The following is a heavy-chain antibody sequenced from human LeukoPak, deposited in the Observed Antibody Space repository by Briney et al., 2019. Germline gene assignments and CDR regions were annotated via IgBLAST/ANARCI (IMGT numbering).Heavy chain of an antibody. CDR1: GGSISSGDYY. J-gene: IGHJ4*02. CDR2: IYYSGST. Sequence: SETLSLTCTVSGGSISSGDYYWSWIRQPPGKGLEWIGYIYYSGSTYYNPSLKSRVTISVDTSKNQFSLKLSSVTAADTAVYYCASTGSRDITSCWGQGTLVTVSS. V-gene: IGHV4-30-4*08. D-gene: IGHD2-2*01. CDR3: ASTGSRDITSC.